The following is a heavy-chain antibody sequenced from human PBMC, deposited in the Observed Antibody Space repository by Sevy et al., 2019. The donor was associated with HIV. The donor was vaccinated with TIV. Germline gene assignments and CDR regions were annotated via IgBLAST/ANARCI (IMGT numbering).Heavy chain of an antibody. CDR3: ARDEASRMDV. Sequence: GGSLRLSCAASGFTVSSNYMSWVRQAPGKGLEWVSVIYSGGSTYYADSVKGRFTISIDNSKNTLYLQMNSLRAEDTAVYYCARDEASRMDVWGQGTTVTVSS. J-gene: IGHJ6*02. CDR2: IYSGGST. CDR1: GFTVSSNY. V-gene: IGHV3-53*01.